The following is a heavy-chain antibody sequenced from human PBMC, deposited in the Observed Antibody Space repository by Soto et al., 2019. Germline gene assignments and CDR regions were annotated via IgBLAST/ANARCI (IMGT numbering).Heavy chain of an antibody. CDR1: GGSISNTLYS. D-gene: IGHD2-2*01. J-gene: IGHJ5*02. V-gene: IGHV4-39*02. CDR2: IHYSGST. CDR3: ARGRVVVPAAVMFNCLDP. Sequence: SETLSLTCTVSGGSISNTLYSWGWIRQPPGKGLEWIGSIHYSGSTHYNPSLKSRVTISVDTSNNDFSLRLTSVTAADTAFYYCARGRVVVPAAVMFNCLDPWGQGALVTVSS.